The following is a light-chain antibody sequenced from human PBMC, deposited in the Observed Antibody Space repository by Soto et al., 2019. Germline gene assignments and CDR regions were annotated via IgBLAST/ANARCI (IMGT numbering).Light chain of an antibody. J-gene: IGKJ2*03. V-gene: IGKV1-39*01. CDR1: QSISSH. CDR3: HQSYGTSRS. CDR2: AAS. Sequence: DIQMTQSPSSLSASVGDRVTITCRASQSISSHLNRYQQKPGKAPKLLIFAASSLQSGVPSRFSGSGSGTDFTLTISNLHPEDFATYYCHQSYGTSRSFGQGTRLEVK.